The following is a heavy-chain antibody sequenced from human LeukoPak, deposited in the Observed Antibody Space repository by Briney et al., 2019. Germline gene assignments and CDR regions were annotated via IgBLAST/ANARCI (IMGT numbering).Heavy chain of an antibody. CDR1: GFTFSSYG. CDR3: ARGGSLRRGRAFDI. V-gene: IGHV3-48*04. J-gene: IGHJ3*02. D-gene: IGHD5/OR15-5a*01. CDR2: ISSSGSTI. Sequence: GRSLRLSCAASGFTFSSYGMHWVRQAPGKGLEWVSYISSSGSTIYYADSVKGRFTISRDNAKNSLYLQMNSLRAEDTAVYYCARGGSLRRGRAFDIWGQGTMVTVSS.